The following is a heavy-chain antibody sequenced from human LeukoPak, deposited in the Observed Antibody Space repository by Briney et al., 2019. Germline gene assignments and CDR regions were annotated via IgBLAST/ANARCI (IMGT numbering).Heavy chain of an antibody. CDR2: ISGSWST. D-gene: IGHD4/OR15-4a*01. V-gene: IGHV4-4*09. J-gene: IGHJ4*02. Sequence: SETLSLTCTVAGDSMSSYHWSWIRQSPGKGLEWIGYISGSWSTNYKPSLRSRVTISRDTSKNQFSLRVSSVTAADTAVYYCARKGATYLFDHWGQGTLVTVSS. CDR1: GDSMSSYH. CDR3: ARKGATYLFDH.